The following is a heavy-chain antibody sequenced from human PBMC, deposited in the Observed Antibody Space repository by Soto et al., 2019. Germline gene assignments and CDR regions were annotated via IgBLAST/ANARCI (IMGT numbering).Heavy chain of an antibody. Sequence: EVELLESGGGLVQPEGSLRLSCAASGFTFSTYAMGWVRQAPGKGLEWVSVVSSGGGTHYADSVKGRFTVSRDNSKNTLSLQMNRLRADDTAVYYCAKRRGAGGHFDYWGQGVLVTVSS. V-gene: IGHV3-23*01. D-gene: IGHD2-15*01. CDR2: VSSGGGT. J-gene: IGHJ4*02. CDR1: GFTFSTYA. CDR3: AKRRGAGGHFDY.